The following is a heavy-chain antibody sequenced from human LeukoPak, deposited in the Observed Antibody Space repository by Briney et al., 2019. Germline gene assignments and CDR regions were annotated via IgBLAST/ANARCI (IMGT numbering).Heavy chain of an antibody. CDR3: ARHFCSSTTRCSIDY. CDR1: GYSFTNYW. J-gene: IGHJ4*02. CDR2: IYPGDSDT. Sequence: GDSLKISCKGSGYSFTNYWIGWVRQMPGKGLEWMGIIYPGDSDTTYSPSFQGQVTISADKSISTAYLQWSSLKASDTAMYYCARHFCSSTTRCSIDYWGRGTLVTVSS. D-gene: IGHD2-2*01. V-gene: IGHV5-51*01.